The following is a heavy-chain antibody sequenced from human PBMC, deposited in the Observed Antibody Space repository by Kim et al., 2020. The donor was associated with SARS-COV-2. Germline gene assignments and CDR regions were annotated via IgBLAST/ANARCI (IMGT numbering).Heavy chain of an antibody. CDR3: AKDNYYDTTGYFDL. CDR2: ISWNSGSI. J-gene: IGHJ2*01. CDR1: GFTFGDYA. Sequence: GGSLRLSCAASGFTFGDYAMHWVRQAPGKGLEWVSGISWNSGSIGYADSVKGRFTISRDNAKNSLYLQMNSLRAEDTALYYCAKDNYYDTTGYFDLWGRGTLVTVSS. D-gene: IGHD3-22*01. V-gene: IGHV3-9*01.